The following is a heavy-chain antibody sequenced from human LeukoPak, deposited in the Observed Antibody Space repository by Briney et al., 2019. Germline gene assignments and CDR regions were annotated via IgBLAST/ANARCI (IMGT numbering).Heavy chain of an antibody. CDR2: LRYDGSNA. V-gene: IGHV3-30*02. Sequence: GGSLRLSCAASGFTFGSYGMHWVRQAPGKGLEWVAFLRYDGSNAFYADSVKGRFTISRDNSKNTLYLQMNSLRADDTAVYYCASLLVGTNFDYWGQGTLVTVSS. CDR1: GFTFGSYG. D-gene: IGHD1-26*01. CDR3: ASLLVGTNFDY. J-gene: IGHJ4*02.